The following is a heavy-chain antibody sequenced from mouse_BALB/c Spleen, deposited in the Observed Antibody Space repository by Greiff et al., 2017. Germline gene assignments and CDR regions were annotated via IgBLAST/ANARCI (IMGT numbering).Heavy chain of an antibody. CDR1: GFTFSSYT. Sequence: EVKVVESGGGLVQPGGSLKLSCAASGFTFSSYTMSWVRQTPEKRLEWVAYISNGGGSTYYPDTVKGRFTISRDNAKNTLYLQMSSLKSEDTAMYYCARHGDYDYHYAMDYWGQGTSVTVSS. V-gene: IGHV5-12-2*01. CDR3: ARHGDYDYHYAMDY. J-gene: IGHJ4*01. CDR2: ISNGGGST. D-gene: IGHD2-4*01.